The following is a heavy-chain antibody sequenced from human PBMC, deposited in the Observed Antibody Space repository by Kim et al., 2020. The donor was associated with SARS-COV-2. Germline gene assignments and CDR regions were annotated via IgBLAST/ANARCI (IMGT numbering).Heavy chain of an antibody. CDR3: AKGRGYDAFDI. Sequence: KYYAASVKGRFTISRDNSKNTLYLQMNSLRAEDTAVYYCAKGRGYDAFDIWGQGRMVTVSS. D-gene: IGHD5-12*01. CDR2: K. V-gene: IGHV3-30*02. J-gene: IGHJ3*02.